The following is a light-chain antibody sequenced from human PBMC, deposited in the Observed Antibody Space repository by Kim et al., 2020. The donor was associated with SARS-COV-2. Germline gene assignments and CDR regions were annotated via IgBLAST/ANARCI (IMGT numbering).Light chain of an antibody. CDR1: KLGDKY. CDR2: QDS. J-gene: IGLJ3*02. CDR3: QAWDSSTNWE. Sequence: SYELTQPPSVSGSPGQTASITCSGDKLGDKYACWYQQKPGQSPVLVIYQDSKRPSGIPERFSGSNSGNTATLTISGTQAMDEADYYCQAWDSSTNWEFGG. V-gene: IGLV3-1*01.